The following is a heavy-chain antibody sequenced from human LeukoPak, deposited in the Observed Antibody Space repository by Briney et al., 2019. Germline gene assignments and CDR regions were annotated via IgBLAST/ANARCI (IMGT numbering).Heavy chain of an antibody. Sequence: SVKVSCKASGGTFSSYAISWVRQAPGQGLEWMGGIIPIFGTANYAQKFQGRVTITADESTSKAYMELSSLRPEDMAVYYCASDDSSGYYGSAMKSFDYWGQGTLVTVSS. CDR3: ASDDSSGYYGSAMKSFDY. CDR1: GGTFSSYA. CDR2: IIPIFGTA. J-gene: IGHJ4*02. D-gene: IGHD3-22*01. V-gene: IGHV1-69*01.